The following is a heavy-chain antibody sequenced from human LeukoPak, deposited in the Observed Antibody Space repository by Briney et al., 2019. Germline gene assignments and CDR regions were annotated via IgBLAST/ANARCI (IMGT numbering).Heavy chain of an antibody. CDR1: GGSVSSYY. CDR3: AREMALAGGGAFDI. J-gene: IGHJ3*02. V-gene: IGHV4-59*02. CDR2: IYYSGST. D-gene: IGHD6-19*01. Sequence: SGTLSLTCTVSGGSVSSYYWTWIRQPPEKGLEWIGYIYYSGSTSYNPSLKSRVTISVDTSKNQCSLKLSSVAAADTAVYYCAREMALAGGGAFDIWGQGTVVTVSS.